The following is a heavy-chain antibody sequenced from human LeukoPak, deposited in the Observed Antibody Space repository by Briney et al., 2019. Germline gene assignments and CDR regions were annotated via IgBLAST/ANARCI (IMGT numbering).Heavy chain of an antibody. CDR2: INHSGST. Sequence: TSETLSLTCTVSGGSISSYYWSWIRQPPGKGLEWIGEINHSGSTNYNPSLKSRVTISVDTSKNQFSLKLSSVTAADTAVYYCARSRGRYYDRMGWYFDLWGRGTLVTVSS. CDR1: GGSISSYY. J-gene: IGHJ2*01. D-gene: IGHD3-22*01. V-gene: IGHV4-34*01. CDR3: ARSRGRYYDRMGWYFDL.